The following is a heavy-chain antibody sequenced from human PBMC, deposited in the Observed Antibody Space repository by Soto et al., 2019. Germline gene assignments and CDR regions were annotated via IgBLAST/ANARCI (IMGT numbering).Heavy chain of an antibody. J-gene: IGHJ4*02. CDR3: ARGVTMVRGVIHTPYFDY. CDR2: IYYSGST. D-gene: IGHD3-10*01. Sequence: QVQLQESGPGLVKPSQTLSLTCTVSGGSISSGGYYWSWIRQHPGKGLEWIGYIYYSGSTYYNPSLKSRVTISVDTSKNQCSLKLSSGTAADTAVYYCARGVTMVRGVIHTPYFDYWGQGTLVTVSS. CDR1: GGSISSGGYY. V-gene: IGHV4-31*03.